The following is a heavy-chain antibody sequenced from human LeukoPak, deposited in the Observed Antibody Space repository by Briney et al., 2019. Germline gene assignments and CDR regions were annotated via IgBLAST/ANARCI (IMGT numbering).Heavy chain of an antibody. Sequence: GGSLRLSCAASGFTVSNNFMSWVRQAPGKGLEWVSVIHSGGTTNYADSVQGRFTISRDNSKTTVYLHMNSLRAEDTAVYYCARGSDSGYGPFASWGQGTLVTVSS. CDR2: IHSGGTT. V-gene: IGHV3-53*01. D-gene: IGHD5-12*01. CDR3: ARGSDSGYGPFAS. J-gene: IGHJ4*02. CDR1: GFTVSNNF.